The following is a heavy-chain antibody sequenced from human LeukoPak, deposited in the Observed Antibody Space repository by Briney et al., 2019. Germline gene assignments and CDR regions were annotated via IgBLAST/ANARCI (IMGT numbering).Heavy chain of an antibody. Sequence: PGGSLRLSCAASGFTFSSYAMHWVRQAPGKGLEWVAVISYDGSNKYYADSVKGRFTISRDNSKNTLYLQMNSLRAEDTAVYYCARDDYGDYVFAFGIWGQGTMVTVSS. J-gene: IGHJ3*02. CDR1: GFTFSSYA. CDR3: ARDDYGDYVFAFGI. CDR2: ISYDGSNK. V-gene: IGHV3-30-3*01. D-gene: IGHD4-17*01.